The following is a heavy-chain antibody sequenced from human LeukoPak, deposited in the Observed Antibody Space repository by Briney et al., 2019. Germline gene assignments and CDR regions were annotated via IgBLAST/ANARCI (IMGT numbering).Heavy chain of an antibody. J-gene: IGHJ6*03. CDR2: IFYSGGT. D-gene: IGHD3-10*01. CDR3: ARGGGYASGSYSNHYYYYYYMDV. Sequence: PPKTLSLTCTASVGSISSYSWSWIRKPPGKGLEWMGYIFYSGGTNYNPSLKSRVTISVDTSKNQFSLKLSSVTAADTAVYYCARGGGYASGSYSNHYYYYYYMDVWGKGTTVTISS. CDR1: VGSISSYS. V-gene: IGHV4-59*01.